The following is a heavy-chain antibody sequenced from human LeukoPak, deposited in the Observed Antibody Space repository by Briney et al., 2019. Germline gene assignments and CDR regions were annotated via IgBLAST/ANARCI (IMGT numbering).Heavy chain of an antibody. V-gene: IGHV3-23*01. CDR1: GFTFSTYA. CDR3: ARDDHDKSYYDSSGYCDY. D-gene: IGHD3-22*01. Sequence: GGSLRLSCVVSGFTFSTYAMSWVRQAPGKGLEWVAFISGSGRNTYYADSVKGRFTISRDNSKNTLYLQMNSLRAEDTAVYYCARDDHDKSYYDSSGYCDYWGQGTLVTVSS. CDR2: ISGSGRNT. J-gene: IGHJ4*02.